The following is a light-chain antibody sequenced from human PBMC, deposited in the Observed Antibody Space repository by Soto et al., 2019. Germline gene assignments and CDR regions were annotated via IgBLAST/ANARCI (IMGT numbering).Light chain of an antibody. V-gene: IGLV7-46*01. CDR2: DTN. Sequence: QAVVTQEPSLTVSPGGTVTLTRGSSTGAVTSGHYPYWFQQKPGQAPRTLIYDTNNKQSWTPARFSGSLLGGKAALTLSGAQPEDEAEYYCLLSYSGARAGVFGGGTKLTVL. CDR1: TGAVTSGHY. J-gene: IGLJ3*02. CDR3: LLSYSGARAGV.